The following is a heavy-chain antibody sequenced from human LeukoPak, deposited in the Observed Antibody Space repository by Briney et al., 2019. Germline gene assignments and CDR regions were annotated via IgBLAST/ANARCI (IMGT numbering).Heavy chain of an antibody. CDR2: IWYDASNK. Sequence: QPGGPLRLSCAASGFTFSSFGMHWVRQAPGKGLEWVAVIWYDASNKYYADSVKGRFTISRDNSKNTLYLHMNSLRDDDTAVYYCVRGVGVSRFNYLDPWGQGTLVIVSS. J-gene: IGHJ5*02. V-gene: IGHV3-33*01. CDR1: GFTFSSFG. CDR3: VRGVGVSRFNYLDP. D-gene: IGHD1-7*01.